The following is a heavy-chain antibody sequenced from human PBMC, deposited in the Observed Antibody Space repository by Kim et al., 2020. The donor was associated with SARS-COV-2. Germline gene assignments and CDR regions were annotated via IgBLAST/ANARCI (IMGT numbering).Heavy chain of an antibody. J-gene: IGHJ5*02. CDR2: IIPILDVA. D-gene: IGHD3-10*01. Sequence: SVKVSCKASGDSFSSYSISWVRQAPGQGLEWMGRIIPILDVAVYAQKFQGRVTNSADKSASTAYPEVHSLRSEDTAVHYCAPHSYNSTWCQGTLVIVS. CDR1: GDSFSSYS. CDR3: APHSYNST. V-gene: IGHV1-69*02.